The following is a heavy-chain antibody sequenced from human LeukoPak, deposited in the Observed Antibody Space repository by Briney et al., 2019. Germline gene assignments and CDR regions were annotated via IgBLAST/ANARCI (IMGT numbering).Heavy chain of an antibody. D-gene: IGHD4/OR15-4a*01. CDR2: ISSSSSTI. J-gene: IGHJ3*02. CDR1: GFTFSSYS. V-gene: IGHV3-48*01. Sequence: PGGSLRLSCAASGFTFSSYSMNWVRQAPGKGLEWVSYISSSSSTIYYADSVKGRFTISRDNSKNTLYLQMNSLRAEDTAVYYCAREGLSIEDDAFDIWGQGTMVTVSS. CDR3: AREGLSIEDDAFDI.